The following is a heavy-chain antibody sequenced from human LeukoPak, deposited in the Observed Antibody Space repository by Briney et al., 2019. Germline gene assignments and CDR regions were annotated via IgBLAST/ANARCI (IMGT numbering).Heavy chain of an antibody. D-gene: IGHD3-10*01. V-gene: IGHV4-34*01. CDR2: INHSGSS. J-gene: IGHJ5*02. CDR1: GGSITDYF. CDR3: ARIPLGVLLWFGELLSWFDP. Sequence: SETLSLTCALSGGSITDYFYNWVRQPPGKGLEWIGEINHSGSSTYNPSLKSRVIISVDTSKNQFSLKLSSVTAADTAVYYCARIPLGVLLWFGELLSWFDPWGQGALVTVSS.